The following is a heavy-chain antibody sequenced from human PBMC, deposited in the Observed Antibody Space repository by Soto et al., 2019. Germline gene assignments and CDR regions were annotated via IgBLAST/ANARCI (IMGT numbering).Heavy chain of an antibody. J-gene: IGHJ4*02. CDR3: AREDRSYFDY. V-gene: IGHV3-23*01. CDR2: ISQTGANT. CDR1: GFTFASCG. Sequence: GGSLRLSCLASGFTFASCGMNWVRQAPGKGLEWAAGISQTGANTYYADSVRGRFIISRDNSRNTVSLEMNSLRGEDSALYYCAREDRSYFDYWGQGTLVTVSS.